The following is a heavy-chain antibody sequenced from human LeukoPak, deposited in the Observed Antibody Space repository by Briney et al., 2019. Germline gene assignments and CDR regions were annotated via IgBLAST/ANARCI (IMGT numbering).Heavy chain of an antibody. CDR2: ISGSGGST. V-gene: IGHV3-23*01. D-gene: IGHD5-18*01. CDR1: GFTFSSYA. Sequence: GGSLRLSCAASGFTFSSYAMSWVRQAPGKGLEWVSAISGSGGSTYYADSVKGRFTISRDNSKNTLYLQMNSLRAEGTAVYYCAKGGYSYGYPLDYWGQGTLVTVSS. CDR3: AKGGYSYGYPLDY. J-gene: IGHJ4*02.